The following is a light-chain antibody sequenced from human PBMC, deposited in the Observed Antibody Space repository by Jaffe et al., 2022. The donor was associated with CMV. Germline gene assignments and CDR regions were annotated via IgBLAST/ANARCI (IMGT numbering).Light chain of an antibody. CDR2: DAS. CDR1: QDISNY. J-gene: IGKJ4*01. V-gene: IGKV1-33*01. Sequence: DIQMTQSPSSLSASVGDRVTITCQASQDISNYLSWYQQRPGKAPKVLIHDASNLERGVSSRFSGSGSGTDFTFTISSLQPEDIATYYCQQYDNLPLTFGGGTKVEI. CDR3: QQYDNLPLT.